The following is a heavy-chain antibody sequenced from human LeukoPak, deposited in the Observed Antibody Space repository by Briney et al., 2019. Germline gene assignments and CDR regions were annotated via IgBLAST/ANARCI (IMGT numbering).Heavy chain of an antibody. CDR1: GFTFSSYS. Sequence: AGGSLRLSCAASGFTFSSYSMNWVRQAPGKGLEWVSYISSSSSTIYYTDSVKGRFTISRDNAKNSLYLQMNSLRAEDTAVYYCARTSQNSARPSYYYYYYMDVWGKGTTVTVSS. J-gene: IGHJ6*03. D-gene: IGHD6-6*01. V-gene: IGHV3-48*04. CDR2: ISSSSSTI. CDR3: ARTSQNSARPSYYYYYYMDV.